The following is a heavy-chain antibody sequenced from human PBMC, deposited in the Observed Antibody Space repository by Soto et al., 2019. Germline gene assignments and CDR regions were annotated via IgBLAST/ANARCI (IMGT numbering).Heavy chain of an antibody. CDR2: ISGSGGST. Sequence: GGSVRLSCAASGFTFSSYAMSWVRQAPGKGLEWVSAISGSGGSTYYADSVKGRFTISRDNSKNTLYLQMNSLRAEDTAVYYCASDTAMADFDYWGQGTLVTVSS. CDR3: ASDTAMADFDY. V-gene: IGHV3-23*01. D-gene: IGHD5-18*01. CDR1: GFTFSSYA. J-gene: IGHJ4*02.